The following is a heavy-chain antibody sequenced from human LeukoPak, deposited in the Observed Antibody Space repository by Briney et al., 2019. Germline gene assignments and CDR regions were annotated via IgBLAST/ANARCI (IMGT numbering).Heavy chain of an antibody. CDR2: INTSGGST. Sequence: GGSLRLSCAASGFTFSSYGMHWVRQAPGKGLEWVSGINTSGGSTYYADSVKGRFTISRDNSKNTLFLQMNSLRAEDTAVYYCAKGISGSFFYWGQGTLVTVSS. J-gene: IGHJ4*02. CDR1: GFTFSSYG. V-gene: IGHV3-23*01. D-gene: IGHD3-10*01. CDR3: AKGISGSFFY.